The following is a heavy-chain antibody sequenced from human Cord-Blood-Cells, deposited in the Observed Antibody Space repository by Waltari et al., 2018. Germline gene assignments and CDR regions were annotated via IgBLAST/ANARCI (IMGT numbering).Heavy chain of an antibody. CDR2: ISYDGSNK. Sequence: QVQLVVSGGGVVQPGRSLRLSCAASGFTFSGSAMPWVRPAPGKGLEWVAVISYDGSNKYYADSVKGRFTISRDNSKNTLYLQMNSLRAEDTAVYYCAPDVVVVPAAIDYWGQGTLVTVSS. CDR1: GFTFSGSA. V-gene: IGHV3-30-3*01. D-gene: IGHD2-2*01. J-gene: IGHJ4*02. CDR3: APDVVVVPAAIDY.